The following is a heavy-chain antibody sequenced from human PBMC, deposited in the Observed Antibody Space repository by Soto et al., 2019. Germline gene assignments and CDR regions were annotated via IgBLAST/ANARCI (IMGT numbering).Heavy chain of an antibody. V-gene: IGHV1-18*01. CDR1: GYAFTSHG. D-gene: IGHD3-22*01. CDR3: ARDWNYDSSLDTFDI. J-gene: IGHJ3*02. CDR2: ISAYDANT. Sequence: QVQLVQSGAEVKKPGASVKVSCKASGYAFTSHGISWVRQAPGQGLEWMGWISAYDANTNYAQKFQGRVTMTKDTSTSTAYMERRSLRSDDTAVYYCARDWNYDSSLDTFDIWSQGTMVTVSS.